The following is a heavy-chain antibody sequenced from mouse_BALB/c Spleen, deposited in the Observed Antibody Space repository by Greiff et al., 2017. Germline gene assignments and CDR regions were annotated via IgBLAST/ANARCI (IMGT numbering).Heavy chain of an antibody. J-gene: IGHJ1*01. CDR2: IYPGSGNT. Sequence: QVQLKESGAELVRPGTSVKISCKASGYAFTNYWLGWVKQRPGHGLEWIGDIYPGSGNTYYNEKFKGKATLTADKSSSTAYMQLSSLTSEDSAVYFCARRGYVRYFDVWGAGTTVTVSS. CDR1: GYAFTNYW. V-gene: IGHV1-63*01. CDR3: ARRGYVRYFDV. D-gene: IGHD3-1*01.